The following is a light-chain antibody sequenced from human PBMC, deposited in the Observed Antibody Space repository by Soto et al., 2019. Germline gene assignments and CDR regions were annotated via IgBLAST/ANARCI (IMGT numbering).Light chain of an antibody. CDR3: CSYATVNTFV. J-gene: IGLJ1*01. V-gene: IGLV2-23*02. Sequence: QSVLTQPASVSGSPGRSITISCTGTSSDVGTYNLVSWYQQHPGKAPKLLISEDNKRPSGVSNRFSGSKSGNTASLSISGLQAEDEADYYCCSYATVNTFVFGTGTK. CDR1: SSDVGTYNL. CDR2: EDN.